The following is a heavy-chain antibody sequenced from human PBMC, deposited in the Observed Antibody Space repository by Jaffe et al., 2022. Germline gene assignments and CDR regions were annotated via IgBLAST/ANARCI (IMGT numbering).Heavy chain of an antibody. J-gene: IGHJ2*01. CDR2: IYSGGST. Sequence: EVQLVESGGGLVQPGGSLRLSCAASGFTVSSNYMSWVRQAPGKGLEWVSVIYSGGSTYYADSVKGRFTISRDNSKNTLYLQMNSLRAEDTAVYYCARDSLGDSSGYYYWYFDLWGRGTLVTVSS. CDR1: GFTVSSNY. CDR3: ARDSLGDSSGYYYWYFDL. D-gene: IGHD3-22*01. V-gene: IGHV3-66*02.